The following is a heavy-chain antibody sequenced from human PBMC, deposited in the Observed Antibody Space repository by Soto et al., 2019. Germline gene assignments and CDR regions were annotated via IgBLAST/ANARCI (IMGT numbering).Heavy chain of an antibody. V-gene: IGHV3-23*01. CDR2: ISSSGGST. CDR3: AKPVRPTDPYDY. J-gene: IGHJ4*02. CDR1: GFTFSNYV. Sequence: EVQLLESGGDLVQPGGSLRLSCAASGFTFSNYVMNWVRQAPGTGLEWVSSISSSGGSTYYADSVKGRFTISRDNSKNTLYLQMSSLRAEDTAVYYCAKPVRPTDPYDYWGQGTLVTVSS.